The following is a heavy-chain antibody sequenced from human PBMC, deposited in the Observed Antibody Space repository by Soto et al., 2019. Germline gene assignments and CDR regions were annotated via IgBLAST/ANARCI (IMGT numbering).Heavy chain of an antibody. CDR2: IKQDGSEK. CDR1: GFTFSSCW. Sequence: EVQLVESGGGLVQPGGSLRLSCAASGFTFSSCWMSWVRQAPGKGLEWVANIKQDGSEKYYVDSVKGRFTISRDNAKNSLYLQMNSLRAEDTAVYYCARDRSTVTTYVPNANIDYWGQGTLVTVSS. J-gene: IGHJ4*02. V-gene: IGHV3-7*03. D-gene: IGHD4-17*01. CDR3: ARDRSTVTTYVPNANIDY.